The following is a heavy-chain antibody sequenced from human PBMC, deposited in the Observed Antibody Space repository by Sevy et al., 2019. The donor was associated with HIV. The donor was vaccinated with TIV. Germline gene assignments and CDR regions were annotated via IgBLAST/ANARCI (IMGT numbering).Heavy chain of an antibody. Sequence: GGSLRLSCAASGFTFSSYAMHWVRQAPGKGLEWVAVISYDGSNKYYADSVKGRFTISRDNSKNTLYLQMNSLRAEDTAVYYCARTLGYCSCGSCYSSGWAFDIWGQGTMVTVSS. CDR2: ISYDGSNK. V-gene: IGHV3-30-3*01. D-gene: IGHD2-15*01. CDR1: GFTFSSYA. CDR3: ARTLGYCSCGSCYSSGWAFDI. J-gene: IGHJ3*02.